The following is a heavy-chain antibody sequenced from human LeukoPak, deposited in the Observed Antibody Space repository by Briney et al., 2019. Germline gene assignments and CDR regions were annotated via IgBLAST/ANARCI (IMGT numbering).Heavy chain of an antibody. CDR3: ARGPRLGERYCSGGSCYLTPFDY. Sequence: ASVKVSCKASGYTFTSYYMHWVRQAPGQGLEWMGIINPSGGSTSYAQKFQGRVTITADKSTSTAYMELSSLRSEDTAVYYCARGPRLGERYCSGGSCYLTPFDYWGQGTLVTVSS. D-gene: IGHD2-15*01. CDR2: INPSGGST. V-gene: IGHV1-46*01. CDR1: GYTFTSYY. J-gene: IGHJ4*02.